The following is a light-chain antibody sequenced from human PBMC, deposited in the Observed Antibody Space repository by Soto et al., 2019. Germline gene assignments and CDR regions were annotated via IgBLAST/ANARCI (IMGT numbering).Light chain of an antibody. CDR2: DAS. CDR3: QQYKSPSYT. J-gene: IGKJ2*01. CDR1: QSISTL. Sequence: DIQMTQSPSTLSASVGDRVTITCRASQSISTLLAWYQQKPGKAPKLLIYDASSLENGDPARFSGSGSGTEFTLAISSLQSDDFATYYCQQYKSPSYTFGQGTRLEIK. V-gene: IGKV1-5*01.